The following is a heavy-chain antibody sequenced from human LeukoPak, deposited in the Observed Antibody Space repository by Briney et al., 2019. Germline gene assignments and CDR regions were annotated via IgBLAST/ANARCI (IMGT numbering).Heavy chain of an antibody. CDR1: GGSISSSSYY. CDR3: ARVKDTAMVYYFDY. CDR2: IYYSGST. J-gene: IGHJ4*02. Sequence: SETLSLTCTVSGGSISSSSYYWGWIRQPPGKGLEWIGSIYYSGSTYYNPSLKSRVTISVDTSKNQFSLKLSSVTAADTAVYYCARVKDTAMVYYFDYWGQGTLVTVSS. D-gene: IGHD5-18*01. V-gene: IGHV4-39*07.